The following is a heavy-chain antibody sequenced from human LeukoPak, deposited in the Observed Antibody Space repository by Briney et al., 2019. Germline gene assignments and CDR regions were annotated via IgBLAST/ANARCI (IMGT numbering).Heavy chain of an antibody. CDR3: TTGPEPAAMVFDF. J-gene: IGHJ4*02. CDR1: EFTFGDYA. CDR2: IRSKDNDGTT. V-gene: IGHV3-49*04. Sequence: PGGSLRLSCTASEFTFGDYAISWVRQAPGKGLEWLGFIRSKDNDGTTDYAASVEGRFSISRDDSRNTLFLQMDSLKTDDTAVYFCTTGPEPAAMVFDFWGQGTLVTVSS. D-gene: IGHD2-2*01.